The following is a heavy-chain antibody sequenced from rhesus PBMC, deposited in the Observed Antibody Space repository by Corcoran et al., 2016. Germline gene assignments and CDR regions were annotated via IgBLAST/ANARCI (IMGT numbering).Heavy chain of an antibody. Sequence: EVQLVESGGGLVQPGGSLRLSFAASGFTFSNYWLRWVRQDPGKGLDWVGRIKKKADGGTEAYAESVKGRFTISRDDSKNTLYLQMNSLKTEDTAVYYCTRGIKDDYWGQGVLVTVSS. CDR3: TRGIKDDY. CDR2: IKKKADGGTE. V-gene: IGHV3-16*02. CDR1: GFTFSNYW. D-gene: IGHD2-2*01. J-gene: IGHJ4*01.